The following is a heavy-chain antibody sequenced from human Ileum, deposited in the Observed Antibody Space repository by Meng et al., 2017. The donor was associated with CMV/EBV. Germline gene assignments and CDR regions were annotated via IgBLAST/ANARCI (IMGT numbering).Heavy chain of an antibody. J-gene: IGHJ4*02. Sequence: QVPLQSSIPCLVKSAATLPLTCTVSGVSMSSYYWSWIREPAVKGLEWIGRIYTSGSSTYNSSLKSRVTMSVDTSKNQFSMKLNSVTAADTAVYYCXREGPTDWGRALDYWGQGTLVTVPS. V-gene: IGHV4-4*07. CDR3: XREGPTDWGRALDY. CDR2: IYTSGSS. D-gene: IGHD7-27*01. CDR1: GVSMSSYY.